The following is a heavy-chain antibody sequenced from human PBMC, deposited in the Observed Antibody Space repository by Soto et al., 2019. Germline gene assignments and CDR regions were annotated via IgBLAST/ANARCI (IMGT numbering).Heavy chain of an antibody. Sequence: QMQLVESGGGVVQPGRSLSLPCAASGLIQRIYTPLGLPRATRKALVWGTVVARYGVNKHYAESVKGRLSISRDSSRDTLYLQMNSLRPEDTAVYYCVRETQIVMVVVPTPGSPGAFDMWGQGTMVTVSS. V-gene: IGHV3-30-3*01. J-gene: IGHJ3*02. D-gene: IGHD2-15*01. CDR1: GLIQRIYT. CDR2: VARYGVNK. CDR3: VRETQIVMVVVPTPGSPGAFDM.